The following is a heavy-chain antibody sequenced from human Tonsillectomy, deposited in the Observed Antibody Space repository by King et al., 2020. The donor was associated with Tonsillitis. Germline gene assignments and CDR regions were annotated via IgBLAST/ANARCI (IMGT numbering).Heavy chain of an antibody. D-gene: IGHD3-22*01. J-gene: IGHJ4*02. CDR2: ISGRGDSS. V-gene: IGHV3-23*04. CDR3: ARNGYFYHSSGFYYIDYFDS. CDR1: GFTFSTSA. Sequence: VQLVESVGGLVQPGGSLRLSCAASGFTFSTSAMSWVRQAPGKGLEWVSAISGRGDSSYYADSVKGRFTISRDISKNTLYLQMNSRRADDTAVYYCARNGYFYHSSGFYYIDYFDSWGQGTLLTVSS.